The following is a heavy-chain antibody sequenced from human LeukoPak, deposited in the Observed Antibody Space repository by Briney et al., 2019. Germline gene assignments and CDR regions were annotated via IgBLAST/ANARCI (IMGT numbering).Heavy chain of an antibody. CDR3: AKAGYCSGGSCYWFDY. D-gene: IGHD2-15*01. Sequence: GGSLRLSCAASGFTFSSYGMHWVRQAPGKGLEWVAVISYDGSNKYYADSVKGRFTISRDNSKNTLYLQINSLRAEDTAVYYCAKAGYCSGGSCYWFDYWGQGTLVTVSS. CDR2: ISYDGSNK. V-gene: IGHV3-30*18. CDR1: GFTFSSYG. J-gene: IGHJ4*02.